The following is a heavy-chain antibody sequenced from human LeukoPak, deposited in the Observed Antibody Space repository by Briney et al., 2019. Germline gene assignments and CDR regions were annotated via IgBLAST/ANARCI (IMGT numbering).Heavy chain of an antibody. Sequence: PSETLSLTCTVSGGSISSYYWSWIRQPAGKGLEWIGYIYHSGSTYYNPSLKSRVTISVDRSKNQFSLKLSSVTAADTAVYYCAREGVADCSSTSCYEGHYYYYMDVWGKGTTVTVSS. CDR3: AREGVADCSSTSCYEGHYYYYMDV. CDR1: GGSISSYY. J-gene: IGHJ6*03. D-gene: IGHD2-2*01. V-gene: IGHV4-59*06. CDR2: IYHSGST.